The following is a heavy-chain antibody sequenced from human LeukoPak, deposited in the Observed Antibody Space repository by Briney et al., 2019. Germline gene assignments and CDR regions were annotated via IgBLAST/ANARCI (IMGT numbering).Heavy chain of an antibody. V-gene: IGHV5-51*01. Sequence: GESLKISCKGSGYSFTTYWIGWVRQMPGKGLEWMGIIYPADSDTRYSPSFQGQVTISADKSISTAYLQWSSLKASDTAMYYCAICIAAAGTPGWFDPWGQGTLVTVSS. CDR3: AICIAAAGTPGWFDP. CDR1: GYSFTTYW. D-gene: IGHD6-13*01. J-gene: IGHJ5*02. CDR2: IYPADSDT.